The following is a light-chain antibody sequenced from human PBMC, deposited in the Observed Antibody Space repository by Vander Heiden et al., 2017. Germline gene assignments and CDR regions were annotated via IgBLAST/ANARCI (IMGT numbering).Light chain of an antibody. J-gene: IGKJ2*01. CDR1: QSVLYSSNNKNY. CDR3: QQEDSTPFT. CDR2: WAS. V-gene: IGKV4-1*01. Sequence: DIVMTQSPYSLAVSLGERATINCKSSQSVLYSSNNKNYLAWYQQKPGQPPKLLIYWASTRESGVPDRFSGSGSGTDFTLTISSLQAEDVAVYYCQQEDSTPFTFGQGTKVDIK.